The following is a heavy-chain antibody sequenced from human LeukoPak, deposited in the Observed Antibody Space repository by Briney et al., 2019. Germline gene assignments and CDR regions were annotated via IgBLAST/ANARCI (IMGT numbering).Heavy chain of an antibody. J-gene: IGHJ4*02. CDR1: GFTFSRYC. Sequence: GGSLTLSCAASGFTFSRYCMNWVSQAPGKGREWVSYISSSSSTIFYAGFVKGRFTISRGNAKNSLYLQPNSLLATDTAVTYCGRGPEQWLAYFDWWGQGPLVSVS. CDR3: GRGPEQWLAYFDW. CDR2: ISSSSSTI. D-gene: IGHD6-19*01. V-gene: IGHV3-48*01.